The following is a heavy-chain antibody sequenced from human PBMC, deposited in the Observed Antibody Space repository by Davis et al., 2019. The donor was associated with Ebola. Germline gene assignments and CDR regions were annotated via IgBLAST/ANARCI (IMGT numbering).Heavy chain of an antibody. D-gene: IGHD2-2*02. CDR2: ISYDGENK. J-gene: IGHJ3*01. CDR1: GFIFSSDA. Sequence: GGSLRLSCAASGFIFSSDAMHWVRQAPGKGLEWVAGISYDGENKIYPDSVKGRFTISRDNSKNTLFLQMDSLKSEDTAVYFCARKPYTYDAFDVWGQGTAVTVSS. CDR3: ARKPYTYDAFDV. V-gene: IGHV3-30*04.